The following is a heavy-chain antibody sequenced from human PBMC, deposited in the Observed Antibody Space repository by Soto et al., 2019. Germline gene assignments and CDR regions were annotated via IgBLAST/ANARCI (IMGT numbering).Heavy chain of an antibody. V-gene: IGHV4-4*02. D-gene: IGHD2-15*01. Sequence: QVQLQESGPGLVKPSGTLSLTCAVSGGSISSSNWWSWVRQPPGKGLEWIGEIYHSGSTNYNPSRRRRFTMSVDKSKNQFSLQLGSVTAAATAVYYCARDGCSGGSCYEKWFDPWGQGTLVTVSS. CDR2: IYHSGST. CDR1: GGSISSSNW. J-gene: IGHJ5*02. CDR3: ARDGCSGGSCYEKWFDP.